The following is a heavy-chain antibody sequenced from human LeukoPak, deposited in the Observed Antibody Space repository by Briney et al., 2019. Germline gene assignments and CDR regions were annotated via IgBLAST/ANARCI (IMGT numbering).Heavy chain of an antibody. CDR2: ISSSSSYI. CDR1: GFTFSSYA. CDR3: ASQYYYDSSGYYNPFDY. J-gene: IGHJ4*02. Sequence: GGSLRLSCAASGFTFSSYAMSWVRQAPGKGLEWVSSISSSSSYIYYADSVKGRFTISRDDAKNSLYLQMNSLRAEDTAVYYCASQYYYDSSGYYNPFDYWGQGTLVTVSS. V-gene: IGHV3-21*01. D-gene: IGHD3-22*01.